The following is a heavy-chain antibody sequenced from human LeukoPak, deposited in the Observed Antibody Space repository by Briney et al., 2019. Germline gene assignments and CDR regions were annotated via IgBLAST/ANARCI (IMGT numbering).Heavy chain of an antibody. Sequence: ASETLSFTCTVSGGSINSRSYYWGWIRQPPGKGLEWIGSVYYGGTTYYNPSLKSRVTISEDTSKNQFSLKLSSVTAADTAVYYCARRATTVTTGYYYYYMDVWGKGTTVTVSS. V-gene: IGHV4-39*01. CDR1: GGSINSRSYY. J-gene: IGHJ6*03. CDR3: ARRATTVTTGYYYYYMDV. CDR2: VYYGGTT. D-gene: IGHD4-17*01.